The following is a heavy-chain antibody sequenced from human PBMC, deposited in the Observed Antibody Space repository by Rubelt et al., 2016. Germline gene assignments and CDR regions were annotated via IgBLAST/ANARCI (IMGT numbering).Heavy chain of an antibody. Sequence: QMHLQESGPGLVKPSETLSLTCTVSGGSISSSNYYWGWIRQPPGKGLEWIGSINYSGSTYYNPSLKNRVTISVDTSKNQFTLKLTSGAAADTAVYYCARDPRYHGSGSPVDYWGQGTLVTVSS. J-gene: IGHJ4*02. CDR3: ARDPRYHGSGSPVDY. CDR1: GGSISSSNYY. V-gene: IGHV4-39*07. D-gene: IGHD3-10*01. CDR2: INYSGST.